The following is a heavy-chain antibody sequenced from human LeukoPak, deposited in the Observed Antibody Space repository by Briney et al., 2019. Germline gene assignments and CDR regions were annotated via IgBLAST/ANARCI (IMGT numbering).Heavy chain of an antibody. CDR3: ARQEDDSSGYYPDPWNYYYYMDV. CDR1: GGSFSGYY. CDR2: INHSGST. V-gene: IGHV4-34*01. D-gene: IGHD3-22*01. Sequence: SETLSLTCTVYGGSFSGYYWSWIRQPPGKGLEWIGEINHSGSTNYNPSLKSRVTISVDTSKNQFSLKLSSVTAADTAAYYCARQEDDSSGYYPDPWNYYYYMDVWGKGTTVTISS. J-gene: IGHJ6*03.